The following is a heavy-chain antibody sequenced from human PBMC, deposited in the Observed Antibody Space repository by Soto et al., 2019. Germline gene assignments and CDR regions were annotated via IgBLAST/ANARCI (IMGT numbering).Heavy chain of an antibody. Sequence: QVPLVQSGAEVKKPGASVKVSCKASGYTFATYDFAWVRQATGQGLEWMGWMNPNTGNTGYAQAFRGRVTMTRNTSITTAYMELTSLRSEDTAVYFCARRKERSGPYYLDYWGQGTQVTVSS. CDR2: MNPNTGNT. D-gene: IGHD6-25*01. CDR3: ARRKERSGPYYLDY. V-gene: IGHV1-8*01. CDR1: GYTFATYD. J-gene: IGHJ4*02.